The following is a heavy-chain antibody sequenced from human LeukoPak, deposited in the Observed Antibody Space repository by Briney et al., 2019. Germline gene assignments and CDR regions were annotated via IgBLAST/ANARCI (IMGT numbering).Heavy chain of an antibody. J-gene: IGHJ6*04. CDR3: ARGLNWNDGNYYYGMDV. D-gene: IGHD1-20*01. CDR1: GGSFSGYY. V-gene: IGHV4-34*01. CDR2: INHSGTT. Sequence: SETLSLTCAVYGGSFSGYYWSGIRQPPGKGLEWIGEINHSGTTKYNASLKSRVTISVDTSKNQFSLKASSVTAADTAVYYCARGLNWNDGNYYYGMDVWGKGTTVTVSS.